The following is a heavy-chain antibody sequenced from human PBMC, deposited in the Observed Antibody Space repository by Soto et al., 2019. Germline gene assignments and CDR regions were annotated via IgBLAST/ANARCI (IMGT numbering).Heavy chain of an antibody. J-gene: IGHJ5*02. CDR2: INTDNGST. D-gene: IGHD2-2*02. CDR1: GYDFAKYI. V-gene: IGHV1-3*04. CDR3: ARAANCSSSTGCYSQWFAP. Sequence: QVLRVQSGPEVKKPGASVRVTCKASGYDFAKYIMHWVRQAPGQRPEWMGWINTDNGSTRYSQNFQDRVTIVRDISATTAYMELGSLRPYDTAVYYCARAANCSSSTGCYSQWFAPWGQGTLVTVSS.